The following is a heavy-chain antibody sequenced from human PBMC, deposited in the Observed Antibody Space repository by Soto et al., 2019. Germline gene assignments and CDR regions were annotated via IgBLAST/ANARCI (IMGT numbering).Heavy chain of an antibody. CDR2: ISNDGSDK. J-gene: IGHJ3*01. D-gene: IGHD6-13*01. V-gene: IGHV3-30*18. Sequence: QVQLVESGGGVVQPGRSLRLSCAASGFTFNNYGMHWVRQAPGKGLECVATISNDGSDKYYADSVKGRLTISRDNSKNTVYLQMNSLRAEETAVYYCAKDQGIAASHGIDWGQGTMVTVSS. CDR1: GFTFNNYG. CDR3: AKDQGIAASHGID.